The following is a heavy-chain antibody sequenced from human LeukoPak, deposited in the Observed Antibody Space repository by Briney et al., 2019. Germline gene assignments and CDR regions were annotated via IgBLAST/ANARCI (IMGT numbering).Heavy chain of an antibody. CDR1: GYAFTGYY. CDR3: ARDSCSGGSCYSYYFDY. CDR2: INPNSGGT. J-gene: IGHJ4*02. D-gene: IGHD2-15*01. Sequence: GASVKVSCKASGYAFTGYYMHWVRQAPGQGLEWMGWINPNSGGTNYAQKFQGRVTMTRDTSISTAYMELSRLRSDDTAMYYCARDSCSGGSCYSYYFDYWGQGTLVTVSS. V-gene: IGHV1-2*02.